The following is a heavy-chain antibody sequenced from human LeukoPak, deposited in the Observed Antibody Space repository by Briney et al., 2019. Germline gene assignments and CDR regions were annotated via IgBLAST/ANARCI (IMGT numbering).Heavy chain of an antibody. CDR3: AKVRDSSGYYFDY. CDR1: GLTFSSYA. CDR2: ISGSGGST. J-gene: IGHJ4*02. Sequence: PGGSLRLSCAASGLTFSSYAMSWVRQAPGKGLEWVSAISGSGGSTYYADSVKGRFTISRDNSKNTLYLQMNSLRAEDTAVYYCAKVRDSSGYYFDYWGQGTLVTVSS. D-gene: IGHD3-22*01. V-gene: IGHV3-23*01.